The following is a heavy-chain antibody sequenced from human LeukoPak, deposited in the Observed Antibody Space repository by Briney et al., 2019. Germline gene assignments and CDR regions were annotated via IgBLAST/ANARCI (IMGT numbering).Heavy chain of an antibody. J-gene: IGHJ4*02. CDR3: AKATLGYSYGPPHS. CDR2: VSSSGATT. Sequence: GGSLRLSCAASGFTFSSHAMSWVRQAPGKGLEWVSGVSSSGATTYYADSVKGRFTISRDNSKSSLYLLMNNLRAEDTAVYYCAKATLGYSYGPPHSWGQGTLVIVSA. CDR1: GFTFSSHA. V-gene: IGHV3-23*01. D-gene: IGHD5-18*01.